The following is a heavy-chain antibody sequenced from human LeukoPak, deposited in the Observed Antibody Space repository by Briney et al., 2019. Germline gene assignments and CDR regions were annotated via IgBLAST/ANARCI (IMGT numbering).Heavy chain of an antibody. CDR1: GFTFRSNA. V-gene: IGHV3-23*01. CDR3: ATEVRPNDY. J-gene: IGHJ4*02. Sequence: GGSLRLSCAASGFTFRSNAMSGVRQAPGKGLEWVSGISIGGDDTYYAGSVKGRFTISRDNSKNTVYLQMNSVRAEDTAIYYCATEVRPNDYWGQGTLVTVSS. CDR2: ISIGGDDT. D-gene: IGHD1-1*01.